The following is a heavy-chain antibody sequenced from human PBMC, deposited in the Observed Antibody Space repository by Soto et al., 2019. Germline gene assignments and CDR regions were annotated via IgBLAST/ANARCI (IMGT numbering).Heavy chain of an antibody. CDR3: ARQYYDFWSGPYYYGMDV. J-gene: IGHJ6*02. CDR2: IYYSGST. D-gene: IGHD3-3*01. Sequence: PSETLSLTCTVSGGSISSSSYYWGWIRQPPGKGLEWIGSIYYSGSTYYNPSLKSRVTISVDTSKNQFSLKLSSVTAADTAVYYCARQYYDFWSGPYYYGMDVWGQGTTVTVSS. V-gene: IGHV4-39*01. CDR1: GGSISSSSYY.